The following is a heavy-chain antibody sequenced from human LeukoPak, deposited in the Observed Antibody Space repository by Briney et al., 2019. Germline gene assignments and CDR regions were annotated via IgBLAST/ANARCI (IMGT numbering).Heavy chain of an antibody. CDR1: GGSISSYY. CDR2: IYYSGST. J-gene: IGHJ4*02. Sequence: SETLSLTCTVSGGSISSYYWSWIRQPPGKGLEWIGYIYYSGSTNYNPSLKSRVTISVDTSKNQFSLKLSSVTAADTAVYYCAAGTPTMIGKFLGSWYWGQGTLVTVSS. CDR3: AAGTPTMIGKFLGSWY. D-gene: IGHD3-22*01. V-gene: IGHV4-59*01.